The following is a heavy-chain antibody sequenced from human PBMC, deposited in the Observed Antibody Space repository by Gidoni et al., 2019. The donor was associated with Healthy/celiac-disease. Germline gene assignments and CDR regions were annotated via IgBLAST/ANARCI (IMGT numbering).Heavy chain of an antibody. CDR1: GFTSGNAW. CDR2: IKSKTHGGTT. D-gene: IGHD5-12*01. CDR3: TTERWLQLRWFDP. V-gene: IGHV3-15*01. Sequence: EVQLVESGGGLVMPGGSLRLSCAASGFTSGNAWMSWVRPSPGKVLEWVGRIKSKTHGGTTDSAAPVKGRFTISRDDSKNTLYLQMSILKTEDTAVYYCTTERWLQLRWFDPWGQGTLVTVSS. J-gene: IGHJ5*02.